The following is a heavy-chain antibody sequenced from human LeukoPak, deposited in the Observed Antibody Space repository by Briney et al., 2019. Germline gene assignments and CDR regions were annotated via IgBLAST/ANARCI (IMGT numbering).Heavy chain of an antibody. CDR3: ARTRKAREVLVVVPAAFDY. D-gene: IGHD2-2*01. J-gene: IGHJ4*02. V-gene: IGHV3-30*03. CDR2: ISYDGSNK. CDR1: GFTFSSYG. Sequence: PGRSLRLSCAASGFTFSSYGMHWVRQAPGKGLEWVAVISYDGSNKYYADSVKGRFTISRDNSKNTLYLQMNSLRAEDTAVYYCARTRKAREVLVVVPAAFDYWGQGTLVTVSS.